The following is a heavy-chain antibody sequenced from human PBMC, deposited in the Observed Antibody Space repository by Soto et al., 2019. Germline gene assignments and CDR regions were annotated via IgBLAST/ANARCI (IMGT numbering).Heavy chain of an antibody. V-gene: IGHV3-30*04. J-gene: IGHJ6*02. CDR1: GFTFSSYA. CDR2: ISYEGSNQ. CDR3: ARSPSYYGIDV. Sequence: QVQLVESGGGVVQPGRSLRLSCAASGFTFSSYAMHWVRQAPGKGLEWVAVISYEGSNQYYADSVKGRFTLTRDNSKKTVDLQMNSLRADDTAVYYCARSPSYYGIDVWGQGTTVTVSS.